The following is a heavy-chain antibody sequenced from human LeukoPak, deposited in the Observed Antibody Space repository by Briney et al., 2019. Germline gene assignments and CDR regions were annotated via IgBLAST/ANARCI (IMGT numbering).Heavy chain of an antibody. CDR1: GYSFTNYY. CDR2: INPSGGST. Sequence: GASVRVSCKASGYSFTNYYMHWVRQAPGQGLEWMGMINPSGGSTTYAQKFQGRVTMTRDMFTSTVYMELSSLTAEDTAVYYCARTRGYYFDYWGQGTLVTVSS. V-gene: IGHV1-46*01. CDR3: ARTRGYYFDY. J-gene: IGHJ4*02.